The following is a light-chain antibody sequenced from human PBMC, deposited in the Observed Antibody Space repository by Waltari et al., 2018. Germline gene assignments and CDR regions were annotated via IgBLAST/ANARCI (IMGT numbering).Light chain of an antibody. CDR3: LQLNSYPEGI. Sequence: IQLTQSPSFLSASVGDRVTITCRASLGISTYLAWYQQKPGKAPNLLIYGASTLQTGVPSRFSGSGSGTEFTLTISGLQPEDSATYYCLQLNSYPEGIFGGGTKVEIK. CDR1: LGISTY. CDR2: GAS. V-gene: IGKV1-9*01. J-gene: IGKJ4*01.